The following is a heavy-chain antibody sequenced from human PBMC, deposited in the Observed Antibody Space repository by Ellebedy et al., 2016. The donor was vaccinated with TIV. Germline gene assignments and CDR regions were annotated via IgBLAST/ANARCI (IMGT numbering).Heavy chain of an antibody. V-gene: IGHV4-4*07. CDR3: ARLPAIPTSLAWFDP. CDR2: THISGDT. Sequence: SETLSLTXTVSGGSISDNFWSWIRQPAGKGLEWVGRTHISGDTKYNPSLNGRATMSVDTSKNQFSLKLTSVSAPDTAVYYCARLPAIPTSLAWFDPWGQGILVTVSS. CDR1: GGSISDNF. D-gene: IGHD2-2*01. J-gene: IGHJ5*02.